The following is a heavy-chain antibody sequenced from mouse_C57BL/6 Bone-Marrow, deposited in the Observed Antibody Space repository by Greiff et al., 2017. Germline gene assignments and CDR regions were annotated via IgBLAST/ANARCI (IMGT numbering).Heavy chain of an antibody. D-gene: IGHD3-2*02. CDR1: GYTFTDYY. J-gene: IGHJ2*01. V-gene: IGHV1-19*01. CDR3: ARGRELRLHFDY. CDR2: INPYNGGT. Sequence: VQLQQSGPVLVKPGASVKMSCKASGYTFTDYYMNWVKQSHGKSLEWIGVINPYNGGTSYNQKFKGKATLNVDKSSSTAYMELNSLTSEDSAVYYCARGRELRLHFDYWGQGTTLTVSS.